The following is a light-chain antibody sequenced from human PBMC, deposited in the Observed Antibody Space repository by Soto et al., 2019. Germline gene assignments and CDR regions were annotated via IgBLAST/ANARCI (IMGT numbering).Light chain of an antibody. V-gene: IGLV1-40*01. Sequence: QSVLTQPPSVSGAPGQRVTISCTGSSSNIGAGYDVHWYQQLPGTAPKLLIYGNGNRPSGVPDRFSGSKSGTSASLAITGLQAEDEADYYCQSYDSSRYVVFGGGTKLTVL. J-gene: IGLJ2*01. CDR3: QSYDSSRYVV. CDR1: SSNIGAGYD. CDR2: GNG.